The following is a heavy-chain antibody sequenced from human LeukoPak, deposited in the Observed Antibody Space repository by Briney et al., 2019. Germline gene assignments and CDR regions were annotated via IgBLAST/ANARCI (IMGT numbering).Heavy chain of an antibody. CDR3: ARDVITMIRP. V-gene: IGHV4-39*07. CDR2: IYYSGST. D-gene: IGHD3-22*01. Sequence: SETLSLTCTVSGGSLSSYYWSWIRQPPGKGLEWIGSIYYSGSTYYNPSLKSRVTISVDTSKNQFSLKLSSVTAADTAVYYCARDVITMIRPWGQGTLVTVSS. J-gene: IGHJ5*02. CDR1: GGSLSSYY.